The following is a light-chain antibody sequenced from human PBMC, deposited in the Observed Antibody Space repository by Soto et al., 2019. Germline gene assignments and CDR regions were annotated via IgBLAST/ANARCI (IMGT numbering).Light chain of an antibody. CDR3: QQSYGLPRT. V-gene: IGKV1-39*01. J-gene: IGKJ1*01. CDR2: GAP. Sequence: IQMTQSPSSLSASVGDSVAITCRASQSIIHYLNWYQQKPGKAPKLLIYGAPSLQSGVPSRFRGSGSGTDFTLTISSLQAEDFATYYCQQSYGLPRTFGQGTKVDIK. CDR1: QSIIHY.